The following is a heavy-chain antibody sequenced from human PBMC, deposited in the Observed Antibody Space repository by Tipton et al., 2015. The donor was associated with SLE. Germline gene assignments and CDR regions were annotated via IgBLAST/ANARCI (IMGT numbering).Heavy chain of an antibody. D-gene: IGHD2-15*01. Sequence: TLSLTCTVSGGSIRSCYCSWIRQPPGKGLEWIGYIYYSGSTNYNPSLKSRVTMSVDTSKNQFSLKLRSVTAADTAVYYCARGVFAIGGWFDPWGQGTLVTVSS. CDR2: IYYSGST. CDR1: GGSIRSCY. V-gene: IGHV4-59*12. CDR3: ARGVFAIGGWFDP. J-gene: IGHJ5*02.